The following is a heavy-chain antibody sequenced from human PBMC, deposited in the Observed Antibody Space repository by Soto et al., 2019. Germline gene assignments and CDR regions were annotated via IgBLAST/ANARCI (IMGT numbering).Heavy chain of an antibody. D-gene: IGHD3-22*01. Sequence: VASVKVSCKASGGTFSSYAISWVRQAPGQGLEWMGGIIPIFGTANYAQKFQGRVTITADESTSTAYMELSSLRSEDTAVYYCAREIGYYYDSSGYYFNWFDPWGQGTLVTVSS. CDR1: GGTFSSYA. CDR2: IIPIFGTA. CDR3: AREIGYYYDSSGYYFNWFDP. V-gene: IGHV1-69*13. J-gene: IGHJ5*02.